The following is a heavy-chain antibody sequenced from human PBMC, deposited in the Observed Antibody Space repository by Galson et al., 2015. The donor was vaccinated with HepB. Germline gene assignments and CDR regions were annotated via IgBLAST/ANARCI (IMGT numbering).Heavy chain of an antibody. D-gene: IGHD5-12*01. CDR1: GGSISSSSYY. CDR3: ARHVVDIVATIPEDNPVFDY. CDR2: IYYSGST. V-gene: IGHV4-39*01. J-gene: IGHJ4*02. Sequence: SETLSLTCTVSGGSISSSSYYWGWIRQPPGKGLEWIGSIYYSGSTYYNPSLKSRVTISVDTSKNQFSLKLSSVTAADTAVYYCARHVVDIVATIPEDNPVFDYWGQGTLVTVSS.